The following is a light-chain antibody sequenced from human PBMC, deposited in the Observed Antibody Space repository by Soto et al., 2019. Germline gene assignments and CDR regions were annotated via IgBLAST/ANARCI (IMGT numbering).Light chain of an antibody. J-gene: IGLJ3*02. V-gene: IGLV1-44*01. CDR3: AAWDDSLNGSHVM. CDR2: SNN. Sequence: QSVLAQPPSASGTPGQRVAISCSGSSTNIGSNTVNWYQQLPGMAPKLLIYSNNQRPSGVPDRFSGSKSGTSASLAISGLQSADEADYYCAAWDDSLNGSHVMFGGGTKVTVL. CDR1: STNIGSNT.